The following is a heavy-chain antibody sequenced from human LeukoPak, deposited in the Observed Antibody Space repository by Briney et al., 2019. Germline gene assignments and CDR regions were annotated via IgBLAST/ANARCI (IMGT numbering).Heavy chain of an antibody. CDR2: ISTQSGNT. D-gene: IGHD4-17*01. J-gene: IGHJ4*02. V-gene: IGHV1-18*01. CDR1: RYTLTSYG. Sequence: ASLKVSCKASRYTLTSYGIKWMGPAPGQGLEWMGWISTQSGNTNYAQKVQGRLTLTTDGSTNTAYMELRSLRSDDTAVYYCARGAYGDKWGQGTMVTVSS. CDR3: ARGAYGDK.